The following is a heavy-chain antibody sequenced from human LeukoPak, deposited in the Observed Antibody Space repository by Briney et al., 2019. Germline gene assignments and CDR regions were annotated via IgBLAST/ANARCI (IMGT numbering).Heavy chain of an antibody. CDR3: ARRGYDSSGYRDAFDI. Sequence: GASVKVSCKASGGTFSSYAISWVRQAPGQGLEWMGGIIPIFGTANYAQKFQGRVTITADKSTSTAYMELSSLRSEDTAVYYCARRGYDSSGYRDAFDIWGQGTMVTVSS. V-gene: IGHV1-69*06. CDR2: IIPIFGTA. J-gene: IGHJ3*02. D-gene: IGHD3-22*01. CDR1: GGTFSSYA.